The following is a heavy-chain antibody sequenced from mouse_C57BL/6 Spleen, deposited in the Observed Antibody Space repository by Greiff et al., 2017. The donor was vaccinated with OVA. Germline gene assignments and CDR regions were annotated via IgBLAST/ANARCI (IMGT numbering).Heavy chain of an antibody. CDR2: IWSGGST. J-gene: IGHJ4*01. Sequence: QVQLQQSGPGLVQPSQSLSITCTVSGFSLTSYGVHWVRQSPGKGLEWLGVIWSGGSTDYNAAFISRLSISKDNSKSQVFFKMNSLQADDTAIYYCAGYGSSFYAMDYWGQGTSVTVSS. D-gene: IGHD1-1*01. V-gene: IGHV2-2*01. CDR3: AGYGSSFYAMDY. CDR1: GFSLTSYG.